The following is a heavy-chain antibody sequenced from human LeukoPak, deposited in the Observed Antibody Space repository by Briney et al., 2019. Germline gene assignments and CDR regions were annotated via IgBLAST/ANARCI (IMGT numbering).Heavy chain of an antibody. Sequence: RPSETLSLTGAVSGGSISSGGYAWSWIRQPPGKGLEGIGYIYHSGSTYYNPSLKSRVTISVDRSKNQFSLKLSSVTAADTAVYYCAMSFDIWGQGTMVTVSS. J-gene: IGHJ3*02. V-gene: IGHV4-30-2*01. CDR3: AMSFDI. CDR1: GGSISSGGYA. CDR2: IYHSGST.